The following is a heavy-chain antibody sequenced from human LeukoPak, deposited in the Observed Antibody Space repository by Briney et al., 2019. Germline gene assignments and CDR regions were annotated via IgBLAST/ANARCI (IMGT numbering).Heavy chain of an antibody. Sequence: GGSLRLSCAASGFTFSNYAMSWVRQAPGKGLEWVSTISGSGTNTYYADSVKGRFTISRDNSKNTLYLQMNSRRAEDTAVYYCAKDYGGGRYDSYYGLDVWGQGTTVTVSS. V-gene: IGHV3-23*01. CDR2: ISGSGTNT. CDR1: GFTFSNYA. CDR3: AKDYGGGRYDSYYGLDV. J-gene: IGHJ6*02. D-gene: IGHD4/OR15-4a*01.